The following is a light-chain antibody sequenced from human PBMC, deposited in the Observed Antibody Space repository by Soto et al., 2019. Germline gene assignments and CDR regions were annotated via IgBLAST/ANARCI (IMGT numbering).Light chain of an antibody. Sequence: EIVLTQSPGTLSLSPGERATLSCRASQSVGSSYLAWYQHKPGQAPRLLIYGASNRATGIPDRFSGSGSGTDFTLTISSLEPEDFAMYYCQQYAISLYTFGQGTQLESK. CDR1: QSVGSSY. CDR2: GAS. V-gene: IGKV3-20*01. J-gene: IGKJ2*01. CDR3: QQYAISLYT.